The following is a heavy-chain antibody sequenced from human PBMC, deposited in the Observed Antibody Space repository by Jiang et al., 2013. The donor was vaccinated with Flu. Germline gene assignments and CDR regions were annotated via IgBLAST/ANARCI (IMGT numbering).Heavy chain of an antibody. J-gene: IGHJ6*02. CDR3: ARAVAGYYYRMDV. V-gene: IGHV4-59*01. Sequence: TLSVTCTVSDDSISSYYWIWIRQPPGKGLEWLGSVYFTGTTNYHPSLKSRVTISVDTSKNQFSLRLSSVTAADTAVYYCARAVAGYYYRMDVWGQGTTVTVSS. CDR2: VYFTGTT. CDR1: DDSISSYY. D-gene: IGHD6-19*01.